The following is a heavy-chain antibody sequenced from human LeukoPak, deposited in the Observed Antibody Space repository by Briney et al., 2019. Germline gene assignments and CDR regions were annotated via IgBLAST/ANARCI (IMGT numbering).Heavy chain of an antibody. CDR1: GGSISSYY. J-gene: IGHJ4*02. Sequence: SETLSLTCTVSGGSISSYYWSWIRQPPGKGLEWIGYIYYSGSTNYNPSLKSRVTISVDTSKNQFSLKLSSVTAADTAVYYCARVGGWDGSWYLLYWGQGTLVTVSS. CDR2: IYYSGST. V-gene: IGHV4-59*01. CDR3: ARVGGWDGSWYLLY. D-gene: IGHD6-13*01.